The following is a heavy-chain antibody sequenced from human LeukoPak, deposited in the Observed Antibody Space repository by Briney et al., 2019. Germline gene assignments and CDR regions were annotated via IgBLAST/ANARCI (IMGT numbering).Heavy chain of an antibody. J-gene: IGHJ5*02. D-gene: IGHD6-13*01. Sequence: GGSLRLSCAASGFTFSSYWMHWVRQAPGKGLVWVSRINNDGSSTSYADSVKGRFTISRDNAKNTLYLQMNSLRAEDTAVYYCARPTKEGSSWYWWFDPWGQGTLATVSS. V-gene: IGHV3-74*01. CDR3: ARPTKEGSSWYWWFDP. CDR1: GFTFSSYW. CDR2: INNDGSST.